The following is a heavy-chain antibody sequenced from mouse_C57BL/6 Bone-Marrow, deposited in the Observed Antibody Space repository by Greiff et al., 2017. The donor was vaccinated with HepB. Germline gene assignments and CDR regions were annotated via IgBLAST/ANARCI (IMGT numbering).Heavy chain of an antibody. J-gene: IGHJ4*01. CDR1: GYTFTSYG. V-gene: IGHV1-81*01. D-gene: IGHD2-4*01. Sequence: QVQLQQSGAELARPGASVKLSCKASGYTFTSYGISWVKQRTGQGLEWIGEIYPRSGNTYYNEKFKGKATLTADKSSSTAYMELRSLTSEDSAVYFGSIYYDYDGRPLYAMDYWGQGTSVTVSS. CDR2: IYPRSGNT. CDR3: SIYYDYDGRPLYAMDY.